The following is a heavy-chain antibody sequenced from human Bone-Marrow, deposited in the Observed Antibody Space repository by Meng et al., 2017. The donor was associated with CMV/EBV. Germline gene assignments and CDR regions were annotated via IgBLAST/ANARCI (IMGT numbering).Heavy chain of an antibody. V-gene: IGHV4-34*01. Sequence: SETLSLTCAVYGGSFSGYYWSWIRQPPGKGLEWIGEINHSGSTNYNPSLKSRVTISVDTSKNQFSLKLSSVTAADTAVYYCARVALNYYDSSGPFDYWGQGTLVTVS. D-gene: IGHD3-22*01. J-gene: IGHJ4*02. CDR2: INHSGST. CDR1: GGSFSGYY. CDR3: ARVALNYYDSSGPFDY.